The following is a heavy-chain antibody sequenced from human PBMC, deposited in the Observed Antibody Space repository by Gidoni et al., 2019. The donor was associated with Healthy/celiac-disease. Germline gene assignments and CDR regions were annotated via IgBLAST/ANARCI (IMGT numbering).Heavy chain of an antibody. J-gene: IGHJ1*01. CDR2: IYYSGST. CDR1: GGSISSYY. Sequence: QVQLQESGPGLVKPSETLSLTCTVSGGSISSYYWSWIRQPPGKGLEWIGYIYYSGSTNYNPSLKSRVTISVDTSKNQFSLKLSSVTAADTAVYYCARSIKDPYSIPCFQHWGQGTLVTVSS. V-gene: IGHV4-59*08. D-gene: IGHD4-4*01. CDR3: ARSIKDPYSIPCFQH.